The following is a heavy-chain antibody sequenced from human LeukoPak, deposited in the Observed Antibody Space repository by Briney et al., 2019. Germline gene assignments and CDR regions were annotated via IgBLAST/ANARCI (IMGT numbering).Heavy chain of an antibody. D-gene: IGHD1-26*01. Sequence: GGSLRLSCAASGFTFSNYEMNWVRQAPGKGLEWVSYISSSGSTIYYADSVKGRFTISRDNAKNSLYLQMNSLRAEDTAVYYCACLIVGATPSFDYWGQGTLVTVSS. CDR2: ISSSGSTI. V-gene: IGHV3-48*03. CDR3: ACLIVGATPSFDY. CDR1: GFTFSNYE. J-gene: IGHJ4*02.